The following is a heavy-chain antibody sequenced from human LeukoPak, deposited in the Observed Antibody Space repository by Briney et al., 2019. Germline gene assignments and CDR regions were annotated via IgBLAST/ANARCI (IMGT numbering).Heavy chain of an antibody. CDR1: GGSISSYY. D-gene: IGHD3-22*01. J-gene: IGHJ1*01. Sequence: PSETLSLTCTVSGGSISSYYWSWIRQPPGKGLEWIGYIYYSGSTNYNPSLKSRVTISVGTSKNQFSLKLSSVTAADTAVYYCARVSRYYYDSSGYGAEYFQHWGQGTLVTVSS. CDR2: IYYSGST. V-gene: IGHV4-59*01. CDR3: ARVSRYYYDSSGYGAEYFQH.